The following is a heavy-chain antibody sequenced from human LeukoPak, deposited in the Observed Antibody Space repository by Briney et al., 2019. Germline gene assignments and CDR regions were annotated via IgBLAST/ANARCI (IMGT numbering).Heavy chain of an antibody. D-gene: IGHD3-22*01. CDR2: ISAYNGNT. J-gene: IGHJ3*02. V-gene: IGHV1-18*01. Sequence: ASVKVSCKASGYTFTSYGISWVRQAPGQGLEWMGWISAYNGNTNYAQKLQGRVTTTTDTSTSTAYMELRSLRSDDTAVYYCARDRGPHYYDSSGYWDAFDIWGRGTMVTVSS. CDR1: GYTFTSYG. CDR3: ARDRGPHYYDSSGYWDAFDI.